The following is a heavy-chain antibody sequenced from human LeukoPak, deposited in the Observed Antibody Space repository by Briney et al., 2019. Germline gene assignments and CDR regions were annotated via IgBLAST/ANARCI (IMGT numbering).Heavy chain of an antibody. CDR3: ARDSGVLRGYFDY. CDR2: ISSSSSTI. D-gene: IGHD3-10*01. Sequence: GGSLRLSCAASGFTFSSYSMNWVRQAPGKGLEWVSYISSSSSTIYYADSVKGRFTISRDNAKNSLYLQMYSLRAEDTAVYYCARDSGVLRGYFDYWGQGTLVTVSS. V-gene: IGHV3-48*04. CDR1: GFTFSSYS. J-gene: IGHJ4*02.